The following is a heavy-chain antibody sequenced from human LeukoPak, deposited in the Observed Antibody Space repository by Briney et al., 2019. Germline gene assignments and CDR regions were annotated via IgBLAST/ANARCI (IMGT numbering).Heavy chain of an antibody. Sequence: DSVKGRFTVSRDNVKNSLYLHMNSLRAEDTAVYYCARDPGLVGALDYWGQGTLVTVSS. J-gene: IGHJ4*02. CDR3: ARDPGLVGALDY. V-gene: IGHV3-7*01. D-gene: IGHD1-26*01.